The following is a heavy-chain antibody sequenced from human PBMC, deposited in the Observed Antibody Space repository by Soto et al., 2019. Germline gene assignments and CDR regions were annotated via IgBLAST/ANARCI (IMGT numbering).Heavy chain of an antibody. CDR1: GGTFSSYA. CDR2: IIPIFGTA. Sequence: GASVKVSCKASGGTFSSYAISWVRQAPGQGLEWMGGIIPIFGTANYAQKFQGRVTITADKSTSTAHMELSSLRSEDTAVYYCARCKATYYDFWSGYYTPYYYGMDVWGQGTTVTVSS. D-gene: IGHD3-3*01. J-gene: IGHJ6*02. CDR3: ARCKATYYDFWSGYYTPYYYGMDV. V-gene: IGHV1-69*06.